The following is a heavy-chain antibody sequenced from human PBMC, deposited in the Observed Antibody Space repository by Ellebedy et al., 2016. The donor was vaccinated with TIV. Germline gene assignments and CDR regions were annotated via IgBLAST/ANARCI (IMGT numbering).Heavy chain of an antibody. CDR1: GGTFSSYA. J-gene: IGHJ4*02. CDR2: IIPIFGTA. Sequence: SVKVSXKASGGTFSSYAISWVRQAPGQGLEWMGGIIPIFGTANYAQKFQGRVTITADTSTSTAYMEPRSLRSDDTAVYYCAREKAAYGDYVGDYWGQGTLVTVSS. CDR3: AREKAAYGDYVGDY. V-gene: IGHV1-69*06. D-gene: IGHD4-17*01.